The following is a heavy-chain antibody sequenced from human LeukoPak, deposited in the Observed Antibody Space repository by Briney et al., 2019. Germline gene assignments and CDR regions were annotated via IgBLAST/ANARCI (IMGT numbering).Heavy chain of an antibody. CDR2: ISGRGDTA. CDR1: GFTFSTYA. CDR3: ARGSSGYYYYFDY. V-gene: IGHV3-23*01. Sequence: PGGSLRLSCAAFGFTFSTYAVSWVRQAPGKGLEWVSGISGRGDTAYYADFVKGRFTISRDNSKGRLFLQMDILRADDTALYYCARGSSGYYYYFDYWGQGTLVTVSS. J-gene: IGHJ4*02. D-gene: IGHD3-22*01.